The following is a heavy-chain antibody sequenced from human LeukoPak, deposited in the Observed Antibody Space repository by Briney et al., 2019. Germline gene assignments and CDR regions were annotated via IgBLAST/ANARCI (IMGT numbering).Heavy chain of an antibody. D-gene: IGHD3-10*01. CDR1: GFTFSNYA. CDR3: ARAGDYGSGSFRWRLFDY. Sequence: PGGSLRLSCAASGFTFSNYALHWVRQAPGKGLEWVALISYDGGTKYYADSVKGRFTISSDNSKNTLYLQMNSLRTEDTAVYYCARAGDYGSGSFRWRLFDYWGEGRLVTDCS. J-gene: IGHJ4*02. CDR2: ISYDGGTK. V-gene: IGHV3-30-3*01.